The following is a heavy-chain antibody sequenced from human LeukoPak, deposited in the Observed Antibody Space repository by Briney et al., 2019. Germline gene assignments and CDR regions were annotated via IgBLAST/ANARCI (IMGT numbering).Heavy chain of an antibody. J-gene: IGHJ4*02. Sequence: PSETLSLTCTVSGGSISSYYWSWIRQPPGKGLEWIGYIYYSGSTNYNPSLRSRVTISVDTSKNQFSLKLSSVTAADTAVYYCVRQSNYYDSRQFDYWGQGTLVTVSS. CDR1: GGSISSYY. CDR3: VRQSNYYDSRQFDY. D-gene: IGHD3-22*01. V-gene: IGHV4-59*08. CDR2: IYYSGST.